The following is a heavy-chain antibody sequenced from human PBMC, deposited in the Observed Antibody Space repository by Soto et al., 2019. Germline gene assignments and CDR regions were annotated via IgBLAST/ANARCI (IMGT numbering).Heavy chain of an antibody. D-gene: IGHD6-13*01. J-gene: IGHJ4*02. CDR2: IWYDGINK. Sequence: PGGSLRLSCAASGFTFTSNGMHWVRQAPGKGLEWVAVIWYDGINKFYADSVKGRFTISRDNSKNTVYLQMNSLRADDTAMYYCARDQRNTWYVIDYWGQGTLVTVSS. V-gene: IGHV3-33*01. CDR3: ARDQRNTWYVIDY. CDR1: GFTFTSNG.